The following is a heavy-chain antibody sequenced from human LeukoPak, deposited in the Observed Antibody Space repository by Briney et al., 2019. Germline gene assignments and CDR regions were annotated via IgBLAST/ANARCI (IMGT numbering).Heavy chain of an antibody. V-gene: IGHV4-39*02. Sequence: SETLSLTCTVSGGSISSSSYYWGWIRQPPGKGLEWIGSIYYSGSTYYNPSLKSRVTISADTSKNQFSLKLSSVTAADTAVYYCAREGGYYDHWFDPWGQGTLVTVSS. J-gene: IGHJ5*02. CDR2: IYYSGST. D-gene: IGHD3-22*01. CDR3: AREGGYYDHWFDP. CDR1: GGSISSSSYY.